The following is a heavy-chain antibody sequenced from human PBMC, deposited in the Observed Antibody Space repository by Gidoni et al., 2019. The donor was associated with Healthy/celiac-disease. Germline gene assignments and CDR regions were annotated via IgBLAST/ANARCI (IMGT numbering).Heavy chain of an antibody. CDR1: GYSFTSYW. J-gene: IGHJ4*02. CDR3: ARRRGDYYGSVSPDY. V-gene: IGHV5-51*01. Sequence: GSGYSFTSYWIGWVRQMHGKGLEWMGIIYPGDSDTRYSPSFQGQVTISADNSISTAYLQWSSLKASDTAMYYCARRRGDYYGSVSPDYWGQGTLVTVSS. CDR2: IYPGDSDT. D-gene: IGHD3-10*01.